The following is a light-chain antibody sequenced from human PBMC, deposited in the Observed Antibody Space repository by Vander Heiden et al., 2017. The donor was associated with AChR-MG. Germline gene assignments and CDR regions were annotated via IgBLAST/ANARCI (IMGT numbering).Light chain of an antibody. CDR3: STWDDRLNGVV. CDR2: TNN. CDR1: SSNIGSNT. V-gene: IGLV1-44*01. Sequence: QSVLTSPPSASGAPGQRATTACSGSSSNIGSNTVNWHQQLPGIAPRLLMFTNNHSPSGVPYRFSGAKSGTSAPLAISGRQSEDEGDYYFSTWDDRLNGVVFGGGTKL. J-gene: IGLJ2*01.